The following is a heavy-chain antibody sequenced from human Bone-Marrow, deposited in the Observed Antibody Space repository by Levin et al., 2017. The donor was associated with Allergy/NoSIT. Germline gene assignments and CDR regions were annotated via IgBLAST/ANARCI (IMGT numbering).Heavy chain of an antibody. V-gene: IGHV4-30-4*01. CDR3: GRELRVADATDAFDI. CDR2: IHYSGTA. CDR1: GGSISSDNYF. J-gene: IGHJ3*02. D-gene: IGHD2-2*01. Sequence: SETLSLTCTVSGGSISSDNYFWSWIRQPPGKGLEWIGYIHYSGTAHYNPSLTSRVTISIDTYKNQFSLKLSSVTAADTAVYYCGRELRVADATDAFDIWGQGTTVTVSS.